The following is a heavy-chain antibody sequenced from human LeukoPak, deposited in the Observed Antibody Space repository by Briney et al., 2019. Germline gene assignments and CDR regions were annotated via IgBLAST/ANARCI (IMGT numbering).Heavy chain of an antibody. Sequence: ASVKVSCKASGYTFTSYYMHWVRQAPGQGLEWMGIINPSGGSTSYAQKFQGRVTMTRDTSTSTGYMELSSLRSEDTAVYYCARDAGNFDWLRTIDYWGQGTLVTVSS. V-gene: IGHV1-46*01. CDR3: ARDAGNFDWLRTIDY. D-gene: IGHD3-9*01. CDR1: GYTFTSYY. J-gene: IGHJ4*02. CDR2: INPSGGST.